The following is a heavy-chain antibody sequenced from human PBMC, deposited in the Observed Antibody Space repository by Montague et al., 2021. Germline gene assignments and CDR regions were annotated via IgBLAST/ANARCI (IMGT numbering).Heavy chain of an antibody. CDR3: ARAEDYYGSGSYLGFDY. J-gene: IGHJ4*01. V-gene: IGHV4-31*03. CDR2: IFYSWYT. Sequence: TLSLTCTASGCSISSGVYYLSWIRKRPGKGLAWIGYIFYSWYTYSNTSLRSRGTISVDTSKNQFSLKLSSVTAADTAVYYCARAEDYYGSGSYLGFDYSG. D-gene: IGHD3-10*01. CDR1: GCSISSGVYY.